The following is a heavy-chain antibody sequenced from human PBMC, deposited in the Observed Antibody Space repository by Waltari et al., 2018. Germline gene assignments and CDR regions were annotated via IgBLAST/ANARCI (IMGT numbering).Heavy chain of an antibody. J-gene: IGHJ5*02. CDR1: GGSFSGYY. Sequence: QVQLQQWGAGLLKPSETLSLTCAVYGGSFSGYYWSWIRKPPGQGLEWIGEINHSGSTNYNPSLKSRVTISVDTSKNQFSLKLSSVTAADTAVYYCAREGKRFLEWSRHRVRYNWFDPWGQGTLVTVSS. CDR3: AREGKRFLEWSRHRVRYNWFDP. CDR2: INHSGST. D-gene: IGHD3-3*01. V-gene: IGHV4-34*01.